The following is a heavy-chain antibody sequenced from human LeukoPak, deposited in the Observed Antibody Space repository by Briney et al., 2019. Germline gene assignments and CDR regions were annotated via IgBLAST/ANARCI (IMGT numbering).Heavy chain of an antibody. Sequence: SGTLSLTYTVSGGSISSSSYYWGWIRQPPGKGLEWIGSIYYSGSTYYNPSLKSRVTISVDTSKNQFSLKLSSVTAADTAVYYCARWYDILTGYYSGDAFDIWGQGTMVTVSS. CDR1: GGSISSSSYY. D-gene: IGHD3-9*01. V-gene: IGHV4-39*01. J-gene: IGHJ3*02. CDR2: IYYSGST. CDR3: ARWYDILTGYYSGDAFDI.